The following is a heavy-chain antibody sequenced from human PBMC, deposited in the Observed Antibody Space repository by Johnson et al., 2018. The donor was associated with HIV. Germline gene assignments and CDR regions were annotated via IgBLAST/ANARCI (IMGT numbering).Heavy chain of an antibody. CDR1: GFTFSNAW. Sequence: VQLVESGGGLVKPGGSLRLSCAASGFTFSNAWMSWVRQAPGKGLEWVGRIKSKTDGGTTDYAAPVKGRFTISRDDSKNTLYLQMNSLRAGDTAVYYCAKGRSGYSYGYGACDIWGQGTMVTVSS. CDR3: AKGRSGYSYGYGACDI. CDR2: IKSKTDGGTT. J-gene: IGHJ3*02. D-gene: IGHD5-18*01. V-gene: IGHV3-15*01.